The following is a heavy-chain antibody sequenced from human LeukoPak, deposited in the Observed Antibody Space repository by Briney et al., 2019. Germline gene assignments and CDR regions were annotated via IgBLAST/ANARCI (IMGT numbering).Heavy chain of an antibody. CDR1: GFTFSSYA. J-gene: IGHJ1*01. Sequence: GGSLRLSCAASGFTFSSYAMSWVRQAPGKGLEWVSSISSSSSYIYYADSVKGRFTISRDNAKNSLYLQMNSLRAEDTAVYYCAREGGIAVAGSEYFQHWGQGTLVTVSS. CDR2: ISSSSSYI. V-gene: IGHV3-21*01. D-gene: IGHD6-19*01. CDR3: AREGGIAVAGSEYFQH.